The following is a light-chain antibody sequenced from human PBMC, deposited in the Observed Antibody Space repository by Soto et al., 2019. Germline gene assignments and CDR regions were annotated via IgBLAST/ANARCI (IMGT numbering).Light chain of an antibody. CDR3: QQGYSPPRT. V-gene: IGKV1-39*01. CDR2: TSS. CDR1: QSISTS. J-gene: IGKJ1*01. Sequence: DSQLTQPPTSLSPSVGDRVTITCRASQSISTSLNWYQQKPGKDPNLLIFTSSNLESVVPYRCSGSGSGTDGTRTISSLQTEDFATFFCQQGYSPPRTFGQGTKVDI.